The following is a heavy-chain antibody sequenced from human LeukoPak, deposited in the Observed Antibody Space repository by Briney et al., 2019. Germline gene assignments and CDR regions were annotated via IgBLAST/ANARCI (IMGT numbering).Heavy chain of an antibody. CDR1: GFSFSSYA. CDR2: ISYDGSNK. V-gene: IGHV3-30*04. Sequence: GGSLRLSCAASGFSFSSYAMHWVRQAPGKGLEWVAVISYDGSNKYYADSVKGRFTISRDNSKNTLYLQMNSLRAEDTAVYYCASGPGKYRLRYWGQGTLVTVSS. CDR3: ASGPGKYRLRY. J-gene: IGHJ4*02. D-gene: IGHD5-12*01.